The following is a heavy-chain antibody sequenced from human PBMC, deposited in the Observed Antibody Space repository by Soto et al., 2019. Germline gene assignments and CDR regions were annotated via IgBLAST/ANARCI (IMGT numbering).Heavy chain of an antibody. Sequence: ASVKVSCKASGYTFTSYGISWVRQAPGQGLEWMGWISAYNGNTNYAQKLQGRVTMTTDTSTSTAYMELRSLRSDDTAVYYCARGGGSRYCSGGSCFGHSYYYYGMDVWGQGTTVTVSS. CDR1: GYTFTSYG. CDR3: ARGGGSRYCSGGSCFGHSYYYYGMDV. CDR2: ISAYNGNT. V-gene: IGHV1-18*04. J-gene: IGHJ6*02. D-gene: IGHD2-15*01.